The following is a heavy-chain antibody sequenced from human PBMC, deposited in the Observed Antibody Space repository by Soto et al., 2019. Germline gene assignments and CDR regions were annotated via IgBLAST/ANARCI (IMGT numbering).Heavy chain of an antibody. Sequence: TLSLTCTVSGGSISSYYWSWIRQPPGKGLEWIGYIYYSGSTNYNPSLKSRVTISVDTSKNQFSLKLSSVTAADTAVYYCARVGYYDFWSGSNYYYYGMDVWGQGTTVTVSS. V-gene: IGHV4-59*01. CDR3: ARVGYYDFWSGSNYYYYGMDV. D-gene: IGHD3-3*01. CDR1: GGSISSYY. J-gene: IGHJ6*02. CDR2: IYYSGST.